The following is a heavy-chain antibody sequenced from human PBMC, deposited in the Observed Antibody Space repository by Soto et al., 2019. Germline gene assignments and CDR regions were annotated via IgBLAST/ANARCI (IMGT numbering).Heavy chain of an antibody. V-gene: IGHV1-2*04. CDR2: INPKSGGT. D-gene: IGHD2-8*01. CDR3: ARGDSTDCSNGVCSFFYHHDMDV. J-gene: IGHJ6*02. Sequence: GASVKVSCKASGYSFTDYHIHWVRQAPGQRLEGPGRINPKSGGTSTAQKFQGWVTMTTDTSISTASMELTRLTSDDTAIYYCARGDSTDCSNGVCSFFYHHDMDVWGQGSTVTVSS. CDR1: GYSFTDYH.